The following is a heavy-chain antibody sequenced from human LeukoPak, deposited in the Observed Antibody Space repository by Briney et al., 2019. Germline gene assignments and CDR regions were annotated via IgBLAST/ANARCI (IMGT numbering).Heavy chain of an antibody. J-gene: IGHJ4*02. V-gene: IGHV3-74*01. CDR1: GFTFSSYR. D-gene: IGHD3-3*01. CDR3: AKDRLVWSGYNFPSDY. Sequence: PGGSLRLSCAASGFTFSSYRMNWVRQAPGKGLVWVSRIASDGSSTTYADSVKGRFTISRDNSKNTLYLQMNSLRAEDTAVYYCAKDRLVWSGYNFPSDYWGQGALVTVSS. CDR2: IASDGSST.